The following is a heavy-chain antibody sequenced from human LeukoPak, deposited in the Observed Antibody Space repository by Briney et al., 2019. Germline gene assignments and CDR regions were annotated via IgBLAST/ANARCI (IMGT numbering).Heavy chain of an antibody. CDR1: ASTFTSLG. CDR2: LWYDGTNK. V-gene: IGHV3-33*01. J-gene: IGHJ4*02. CDR3: ARDRNNYDSSGYSALDY. Sequence: GRSLRPSCAVSASTFTSLGTRCVRQAPGKGLEWVASLWYDGTNKYHADSVKGRFTISRDNSQSTLYLQMNSLRAEDTAVYYCARDRNNYDSSGYSALDYWGQGTLVTVSS. D-gene: IGHD3-22*01.